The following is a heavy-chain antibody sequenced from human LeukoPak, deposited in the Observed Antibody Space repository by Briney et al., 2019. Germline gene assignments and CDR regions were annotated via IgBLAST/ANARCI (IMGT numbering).Heavy chain of an antibody. V-gene: IGHV3-30*02. D-gene: IGHD3-10*01. Sequence: GGSLRLSCAASGFTFSSYGMHWVRQAPGKGLEWVAFIRYDGSNKYYADSVKGRFTISRDNSKNTLYLQMNSLRAEDTAVYYCAKDHNGSGSYYKSGSCQHWGQGTLVTVSS. J-gene: IGHJ1*01. CDR2: IRYDGSNK. CDR3: AKDHNGSGSYYKSGSCQH. CDR1: GFTFSSYG.